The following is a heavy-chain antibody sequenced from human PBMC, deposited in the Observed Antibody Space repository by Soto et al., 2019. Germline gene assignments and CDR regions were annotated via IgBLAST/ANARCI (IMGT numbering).Heavy chain of an antibody. CDR1: GYIFTTSY. CDR2: INPRVGDT. J-gene: IGHJ5*02. V-gene: IGHV1-46*01. D-gene: IGHD6-19*01. CDR3: ARQNGSGWSRYGFDP. Sequence: ASVKVSCKASGYIFTTSYMHWVRQAPGQGLQRLGIINPRVGDTTYAQTFQGRVTMTRDTSTSTVYMELNSLRSEVAAVYYFARQNGSGWSRYGFDPWGQGTLVTVSS.